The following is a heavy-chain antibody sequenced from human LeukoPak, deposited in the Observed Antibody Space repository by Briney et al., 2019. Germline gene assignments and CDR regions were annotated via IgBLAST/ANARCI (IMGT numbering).Heavy chain of an antibody. J-gene: IGHJ6*03. D-gene: IGHD6-13*01. CDR1: GYTFSTYA. Sequence: GASVKVSCKASGYTFSTYAINWVRQAPGQGLGCMGWINTNTGNPTYAQGFTGRFVFSLDTSVSTAYLQISSLTTEDTAVYYCARGRGAAAGTPNYYYMDVWGKGTTVTVPS. CDR3: ARGRGAAAGTPNYYYMDV. V-gene: IGHV7-4-1*02. CDR2: INTNTGNP.